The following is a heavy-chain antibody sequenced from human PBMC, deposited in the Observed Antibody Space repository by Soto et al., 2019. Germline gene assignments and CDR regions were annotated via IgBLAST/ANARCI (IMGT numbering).Heavy chain of an antibody. J-gene: IGHJ6*02. D-gene: IGHD6-19*01. Sequence: GGSLRLSCAASGFTLSSYSIHWVRQAPGKGLDWVAVISYDGNTQFYGDSVKGRFIVSRDNSRNTLYLQLNNLQAEDTAVYYCARDPVRQWLVRYYYYGMDVWGQGTTVTVSS. CDR1: GFTLSSYS. V-gene: IGHV3-30-3*01. CDR3: ARDPVRQWLVRYYYYGMDV. CDR2: ISYDGNTQ.